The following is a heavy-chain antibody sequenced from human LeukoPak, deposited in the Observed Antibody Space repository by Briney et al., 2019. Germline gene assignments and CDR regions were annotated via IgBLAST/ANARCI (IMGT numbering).Heavy chain of an antibody. V-gene: IGHV4-4*07. Sequence: PSETLSLTCTVSGASMNSYYWNWIRQPAGMGLEWIGRMYVGGTTNYNPSLKSRVTMSVDTSKIQFSLKLNSVTAADTAVYYCARSRCYNCAFDVWGQGTMVRVSS. CDR3: ARSRCYNCAFDV. D-gene: IGHD2-2*02. J-gene: IGHJ3*01. CDR1: GASMNSYY. CDR2: MYVGGTT.